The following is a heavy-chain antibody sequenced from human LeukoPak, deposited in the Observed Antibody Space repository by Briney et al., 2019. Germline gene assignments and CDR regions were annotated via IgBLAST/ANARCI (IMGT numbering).Heavy chain of an antibody. J-gene: IGHJ4*02. CDR1: GFTFSSNW. CDR2: INRDGSST. CDR3: ASAYCGGDCPGSFDY. V-gene: IGHV3-74*01. Sequence: PGGSLRLSCAASGFTFSSNWMHWVRQAPGKGLVWVSRINRDGSSTIYADSVKGRFTISRDNSKNTLYLQMNSLRAEDTAVYYCASAYCGGDCPGSFDYWGQGTLVTVSS. D-gene: IGHD2-21*02.